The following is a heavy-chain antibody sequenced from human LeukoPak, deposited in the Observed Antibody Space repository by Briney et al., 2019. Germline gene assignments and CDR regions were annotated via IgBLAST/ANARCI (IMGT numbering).Heavy chain of an antibody. CDR3: ARDLGPDYYDSSGPDY. J-gene: IGHJ4*02. Sequence: ASVKVSCKASGYTFTSYGISWVRQAPGQGLEWMGWISAYNGNTNYAQKLQGRDTMTTDTSTSTAYMELRSLRSDDTAVYYCARDLGPDYYDSSGPDYWGQGTLVTVSS. CDR1: GYTFTSYG. CDR2: ISAYNGNT. V-gene: IGHV1-18*01. D-gene: IGHD3-22*01.